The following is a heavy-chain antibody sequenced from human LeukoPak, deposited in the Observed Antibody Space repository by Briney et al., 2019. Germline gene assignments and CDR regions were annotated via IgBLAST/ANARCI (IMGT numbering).Heavy chain of an antibody. CDR1: GYTFTSYG. J-gene: IGHJ6*04. CDR3: ARGAMVRGVTGMDV. V-gene: IGHV1-18*04. Sequence: ASVKVSCKASGYTFTSYGSSWVRQAPGQGREWMGWISAYNGNTNYAQKLQGRVTMTPDTSTSTAYMELRSLRSDDTAVYYCARGAMVRGVTGMDVWGKGTTVTVSS. D-gene: IGHD3-10*01. CDR2: ISAYNGNT.